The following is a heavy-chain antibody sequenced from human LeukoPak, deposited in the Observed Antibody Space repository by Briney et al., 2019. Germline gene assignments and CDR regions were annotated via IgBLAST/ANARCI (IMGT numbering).Heavy chain of an antibody. CDR3: ATYRQVLLPFES. CDR1: GFTFSNAW. CDR2: IFQGGGEI. V-gene: IGHV3-53*01. Sequence: GGSLRLSCAASGFTFSNAWMSWVRQPPGKGLEWVSSIFQGGGEIHYADSVRGRFTISRDNSKSTLFLQMNSLRAEDTAIYYCATYRQVLLPFESWGQGTLVTVSS. D-gene: IGHD5-18*01. J-gene: IGHJ4*02.